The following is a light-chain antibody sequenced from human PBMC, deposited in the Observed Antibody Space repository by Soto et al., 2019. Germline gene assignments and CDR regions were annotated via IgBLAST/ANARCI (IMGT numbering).Light chain of an antibody. CDR1: QSVSSN. V-gene: IGKV3D-15*01. CDR2: DAS. Sequence: EIVLTQSPGTLSLSPGERATLSCRASQSVSSNLAWYHQKPGQAPRLLIYDASTRATGIPARFSGSGSGTDFPLTISRLQSEDFAVYYCQQFNSSPRTFGQGTKVDIK. CDR3: QQFNSSPRT. J-gene: IGKJ1*01.